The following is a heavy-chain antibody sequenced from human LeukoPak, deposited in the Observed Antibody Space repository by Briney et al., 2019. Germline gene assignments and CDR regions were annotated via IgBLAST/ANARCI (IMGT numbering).Heavy chain of an antibody. CDR1: GGSISSSSYY. CDR2: IYYSGST. J-gene: IGHJ3*02. V-gene: IGHV4-39*01. D-gene: IGHD1-26*01. Sequence: SETLSLTCTVSGGSISSSSYYWGWIRQPPGKGLEWIGSIYYSGSTYYNPSLKSRVTMSVDTSKDQFSLKLSSVTAADTAVYYCARLGSTIPGAFNIWGQGTMVTVS. CDR3: ARLGSTIPGAFNI.